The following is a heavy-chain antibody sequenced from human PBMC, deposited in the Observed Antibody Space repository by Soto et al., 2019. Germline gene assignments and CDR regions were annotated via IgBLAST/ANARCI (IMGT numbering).Heavy chain of an antibody. CDR3: ARPREAGKNYYGVDV. J-gene: IGHJ6*02. CDR2: IYPGDSDT. D-gene: IGHD6-19*01. CDR1: GYSFTSYW. V-gene: IGHV5-51*01. Sequence: GESLKISCKGSGYSFTSYWIGWVRQMPGKGLEWMGIIYPGDSDTRYSPSFQGQVTISADKSISTAYLQWSSLKASDTAMYYCARPREAGKNYYGVDVWGQGTTVTFSS.